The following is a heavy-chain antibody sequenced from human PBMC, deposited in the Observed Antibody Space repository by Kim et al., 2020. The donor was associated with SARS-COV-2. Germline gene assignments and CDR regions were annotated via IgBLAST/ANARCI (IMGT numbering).Heavy chain of an antibody. CDR2: INPNSGGT. J-gene: IGHJ6*03. Sequence: ALVKVSCKASGYTFTGYYMHWVRQAPGQGLEWMGWINPNSGGTNYAQKFQGRVTMTRDTSISTAYMELSRLRSDDTAVYYCARPPITGTTGGYYYMDVWGKGTTVTVSS. D-gene: IGHD1-7*01. V-gene: IGHV1-2*02. CDR1: GYTFTGYY. CDR3: ARPPITGTTGGYYYMDV.